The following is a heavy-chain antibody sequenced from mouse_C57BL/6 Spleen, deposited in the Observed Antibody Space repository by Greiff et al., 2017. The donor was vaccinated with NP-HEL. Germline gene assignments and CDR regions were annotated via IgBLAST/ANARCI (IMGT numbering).Heavy chain of an antibody. Sequence: VQLQQPGAELVRPGSSVKLSCKASGYTFTSYWMHWVKQRPIQGLEWIGNIDPSDSETHYNQKFKDKATLTVDKSSSTAYMQLSSLTSEDSAVYYCARDYYGSSRYFDVRGTGTTVTVSS. CDR2: IDPSDSET. D-gene: IGHD1-1*01. J-gene: IGHJ1*03. V-gene: IGHV1-52*01. CDR3: ARDYYGSSRYFDV. CDR1: GYTFTSYW.